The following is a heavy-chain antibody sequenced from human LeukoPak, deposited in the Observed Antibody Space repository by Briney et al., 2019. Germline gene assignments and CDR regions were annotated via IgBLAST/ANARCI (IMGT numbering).Heavy chain of an antibody. D-gene: IGHD3-9*01. CDR1: GFTFNSYS. CDR3: ARLLDWRFDY. Sequence: PGGSLRLSCAASGFTFNSYSMNWVRQAPGKGLEWVSSISSSSSYIYYADSVKGRFTISRDNAKNSLYLQMNSLRAEDTAVYYCARLLDWRFDYWGQGTLVTVSS. CDR2: ISSSSSYI. J-gene: IGHJ4*02. V-gene: IGHV3-21*01.